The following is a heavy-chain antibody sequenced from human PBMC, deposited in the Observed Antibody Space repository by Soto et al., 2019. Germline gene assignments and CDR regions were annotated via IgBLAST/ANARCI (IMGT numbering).Heavy chain of an antibody. D-gene: IGHD1-26*01. CDR2: INWNGGST. CDR1: GFTFDDYG. CDR3: ASGVGATAIAAFDI. J-gene: IGHJ3*02. Sequence: GGSLRLSCAASGFTFDDYGMSWVRQAPGKGLEWVSGINWNGGSTGYADSVKGRFTISRDNAKNSLYLQMNSLRAEDTALYYCASGVGATAIAAFDIWGQGTMVTVSS. V-gene: IGHV3-20*04.